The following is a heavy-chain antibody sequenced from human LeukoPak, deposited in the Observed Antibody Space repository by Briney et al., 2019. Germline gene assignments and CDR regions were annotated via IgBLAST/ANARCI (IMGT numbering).Heavy chain of an antibody. V-gene: IGHV1-2*02. CDR1: GYTFTGYY. Sequence: ASVKVSCKASGYTFTGYYIHWVRQAPGQGLEWMGWINPNSGGTNYAQKFQGRVTMTRDASISTAYMELSRLRSDDTAVYYCAREGGYSSSWFYLEYWGQGTLVTVSS. D-gene: IGHD6-13*01. CDR2: INPNSGGT. CDR3: AREGGYSSSWFYLEY. J-gene: IGHJ4*02.